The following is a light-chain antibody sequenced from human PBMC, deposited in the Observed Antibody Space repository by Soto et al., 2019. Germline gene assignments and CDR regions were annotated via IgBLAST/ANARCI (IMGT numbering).Light chain of an antibody. CDR3: QQYKSYLYT. V-gene: IGKV1-5*01. J-gene: IGKJ2*01. CDR1: QSISSW. Sequence: DIQMTQSPSTLSASVGDRVTLTCRASQSISSWLAWYQQKPGKAPKLLIYDASSFDSGVPSRFSGSGSGTEFTLTISSLQPDDFATYYCQQYKSYLYTFGQGTKVDIK. CDR2: DAS.